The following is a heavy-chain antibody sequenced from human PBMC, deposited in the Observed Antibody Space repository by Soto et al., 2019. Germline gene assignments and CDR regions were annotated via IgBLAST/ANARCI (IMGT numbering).Heavy chain of an antibody. V-gene: IGHV3-30-3*01. Sequence: GGSLRLSCAASGFTFSSYAMHWVCQAPGKGLEWVAVISYDGSNKYYADSVKGRFTISRDNSKNTLYLQMNSLRAEDTAVYYCASSIVLMADDAFDIWGQGTMVTVSS. CDR3: ASSIVLMADDAFDI. J-gene: IGHJ3*02. CDR1: GFTFSSYA. D-gene: IGHD2-8*01. CDR2: ISYDGSNK.